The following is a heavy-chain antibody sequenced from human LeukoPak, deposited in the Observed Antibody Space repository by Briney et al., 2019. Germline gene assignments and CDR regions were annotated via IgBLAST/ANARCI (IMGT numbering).Heavy chain of an antibody. V-gene: IGHV1-2*02. J-gene: IGHJ4*02. CDR1: GYTFTTYY. D-gene: IGHD2-21*02. CDR2: INPNSCDT. Sequence: ASVKVSCKTSGYTFTTYYFHWLRQAPGQGLEWMGWINPNSCDTIYAQKFLGRVTMTRDTSVSTAYMELNTLTPDDTAGYYCVRDGVVTYDYWGQGTLVTVSS. CDR3: VRDGVVTYDY.